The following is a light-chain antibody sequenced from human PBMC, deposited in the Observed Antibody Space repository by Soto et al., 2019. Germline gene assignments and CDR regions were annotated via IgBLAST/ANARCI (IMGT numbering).Light chain of an antibody. J-gene: IGKJ1*01. V-gene: IGKV3-11*01. CDR2: LAS. CDR3: HQRQSWPRT. CDR1: QAVNTR. Sequence: EILLTQSPATLSSSPGDGVTLSCRASQAVNTRLAWYQHRPGQAPRLLIYLASNRAAGVPARFSGIWSGTDFTLPISDVEPEDFAVYYCHQRQSWPRTFGQGTKVDIK.